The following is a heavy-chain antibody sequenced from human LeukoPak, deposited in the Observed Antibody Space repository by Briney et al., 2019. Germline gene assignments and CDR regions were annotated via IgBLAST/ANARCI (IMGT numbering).Heavy chain of an antibody. Sequence: PGGSLRLSCAASGFTFSSYWMSWVRQAPGKGLEWVANIKQDGSEKYYVDSVRGRFTISRDNAKNSLYLQMNSLRAEDTAVYYCARGRHCSGGSCWRNWFDPWGQGTLVTVSS. D-gene: IGHD2-15*01. CDR2: IKQDGSEK. CDR1: GFTFSSYW. CDR3: ARGRHCSGGSCWRNWFDP. V-gene: IGHV3-7*01. J-gene: IGHJ5*02.